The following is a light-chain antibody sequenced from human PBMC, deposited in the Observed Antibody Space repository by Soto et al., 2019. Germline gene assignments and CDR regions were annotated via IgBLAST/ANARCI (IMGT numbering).Light chain of an antibody. CDR3: CSYAGSCTLG. CDR2: DVT. CDR1: SSDVGSYKY. J-gene: IGLJ2*01. Sequence: QSALTQPRSVSGSPGHSGTLSCTGTSSDVGSYKYVYWYQQHPGKAPQLMIYDVTKRPSGVPDRFSGSKSGNTASLTISGIHAEDEAEYHCCSYAGSCTLGFGGGTKLTVL. V-gene: IGLV2-11*01.